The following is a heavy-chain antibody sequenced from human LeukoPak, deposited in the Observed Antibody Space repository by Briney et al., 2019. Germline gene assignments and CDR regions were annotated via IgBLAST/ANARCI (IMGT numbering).Heavy chain of an antibody. CDR3: ARGPSGAAAAKTGVDY. CDR1: GGSFSGYY. V-gene: IGHV4-34*01. Sequence: SETLSLTCAVYGGSFSGYYWSWIRQPPGKGLEWIGEINHSGSTNYNPSLKSRVTISVDTSKNQFSLKLSSVTAADTAVYCCARGPSGAAAAKTGVDYWGQGTLVTVSS. D-gene: IGHD6-13*01. CDR2: INHSGST. J-gene: IGHJ4*02.